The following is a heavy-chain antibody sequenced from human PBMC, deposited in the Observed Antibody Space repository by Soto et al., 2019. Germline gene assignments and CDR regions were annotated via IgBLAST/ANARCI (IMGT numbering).Heavy chain of an antibody. J-gene: IGHJ6*01. Sequence: PSETLSLTCTVSGRSISSSSYYWGWIRQPPGKGLEWIGGIYYSGYTYYNPSLKSRVTISVDTSKNQFSLKLSSVTAADTAVYYCARHNGPLYVGYYYDMYVWGPGTTVTVS. D-gene: IGHD3-16*01. CDR1: GRSISSSSYY. CDR2: IYYSGYT. CDR3: ARHNGPLYVGYYYDMYV. V-gene: IGHV4-39*01.